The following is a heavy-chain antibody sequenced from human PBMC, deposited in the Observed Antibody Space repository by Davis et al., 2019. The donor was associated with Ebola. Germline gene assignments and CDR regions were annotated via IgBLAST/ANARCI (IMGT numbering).Heavy chain of an antibody. Sequence: GGSLRLSCAASGFTVSSNYMSWVRQAPGKGLERVAVIWYDGSNKYYADSVKGRFTISRDNSKNTLYLQMNSLRAEDTAVYYCARDTTLGVVVPAATNDYYYYGMDVWGQGTTVTVSS. J-gene: IGHJ6*02. CDR2: IWYDGSNK. CDR1: GFTVSSNY. V-gene: IGHV3-33*08. CDR3: ARDTTLGVVVPAATNDYYYYGMDV. D-gene: IGHD2-2*01.